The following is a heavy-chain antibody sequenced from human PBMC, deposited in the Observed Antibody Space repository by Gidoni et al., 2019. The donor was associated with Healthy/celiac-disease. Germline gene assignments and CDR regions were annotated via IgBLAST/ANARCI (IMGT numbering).Heavy chain of an antibody. CDR1: GFTFSSSA. V-gene: IGHV3-23*01. J-gene: IGHJ6*02. CDR2: ISGSGGST. Sequence: EVQLLESGVGLVQPGGSLRLSCAASGFTFSSSAMSWVRQAPGKGLEWVAAISGSGGSTYYEDSGKGRFTISRDNSKNTLYLQMNSLRAEDTAVYYCAKFSGWYDVRTDYGMDVWGQGTTVTVSS. D-gene: IGHD6-19*01. CDR3: AKFSGWYDVRTDYGMDV.